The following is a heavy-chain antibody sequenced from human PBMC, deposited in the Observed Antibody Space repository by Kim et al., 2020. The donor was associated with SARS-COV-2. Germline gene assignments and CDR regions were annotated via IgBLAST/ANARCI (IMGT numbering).Heavy chain of an antibody. J-gene: IGHJ4*02. V-gene: IGHV3-64D*09. Sequence: GGSLRLSCSASGFTFSSYAMHWVRQAPGKGLEYVSAISSNGGSTYYADSVKGRFTISRDNSKNTLYLQMSSLRAEDTAVYYCVKYRGEITDYYDSSGYRVRRYYFDYWGQGTLVTVSS. CDR2: ISSNGGST. CDR1: GFTFSSYA. CDR3: VKYRGEITDYYDSSGYRVRRYYFDY. D-gene: IGHD3-22*01.